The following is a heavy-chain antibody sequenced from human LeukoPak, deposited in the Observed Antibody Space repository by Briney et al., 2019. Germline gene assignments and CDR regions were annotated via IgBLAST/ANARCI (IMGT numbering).Heavy chain of an antibody. CDR1: GFTVNGNY. V-gene: IGHV3-43*01. J-gene: IGHJ4*02. CDR3: AKGAEYCGGDCYLTGDYFDY. CDR2: IGWDGDAT. D-gene: IGHD2-21*02. Sequence: GGSLRLSCAAFGFTVNGNYMSWVRQAPGKGLEWVSLIGWDGDATYYSDSVKGRFTISRDNSKNSLYLQMNALTTEDTALYYCAKGAEYCGGDCYLTGDYFDYWGRGTLVTVSS.